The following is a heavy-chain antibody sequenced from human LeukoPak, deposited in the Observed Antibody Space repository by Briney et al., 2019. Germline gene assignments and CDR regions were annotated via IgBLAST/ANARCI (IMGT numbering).Heavy chain of an antibody. D-gene: IGHD2-15*01. CDR1: GFTFSSYW. CDR2: FDPEDGET. Sequence: GGSLRLSCAASGFTFSSYWMSWVRQAPGKGLEWMGGFDPEDGETIYAQKFQGRVTMTEDTSTDTAYMELSSLRSEDTAVYYCAKAEGYCSGTWCFRWFDWWGQGTLVTVSS. V-gene: IGHV1-24*01. CDR3: AKAEGYCSGTWCFRWFDW. J-gene: IGHJ4*02.